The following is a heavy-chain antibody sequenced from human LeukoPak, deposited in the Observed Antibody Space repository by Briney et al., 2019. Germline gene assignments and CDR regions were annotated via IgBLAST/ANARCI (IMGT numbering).Heavy chain of an antibody. Sequence: KPSETLSLTCTVSGGSISSSSYYWGWIRQPPGKGLEWIGSIYYSGSTYYNPSLKRRVTISVDTSKQQFSLTLSSVTAADTAVYYCARAAAYCGGDCLNWFDPWGQGTLVTVSS. D-gene: IGHD2-21*02. CDR3: ARAAAYCGGDCLNWFDP. CDR2: IYYSGST. J-gene: IGHJ5*02. V-gene: IGHV4-39*01. CDR1: GGSISSSSYY.